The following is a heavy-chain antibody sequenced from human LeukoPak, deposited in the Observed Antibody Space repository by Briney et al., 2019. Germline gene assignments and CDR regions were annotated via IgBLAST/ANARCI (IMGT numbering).Heavy chain of an antibody. V-gene: IGHV3-11*03. CDR1: GITFSDYY. D-gene: IGHD6-19*01. CDR2: IGRSSTDT. CDR3: ATFRGWYIAH. J-gene: IGHJ4*02. Sequence: PGESLRLSCAASGITFSDYYMTWIRQAPGKGLEWVSSIGRSSTDTKYADSVKGRFTISRDDAKNSVYLQMNSLRAEDTAVYYCATFRGWYIAHWGQGSLVTVSS.